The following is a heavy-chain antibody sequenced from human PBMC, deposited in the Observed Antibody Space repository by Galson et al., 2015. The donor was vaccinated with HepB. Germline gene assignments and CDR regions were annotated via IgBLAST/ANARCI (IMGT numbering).Heavy chain of an antibody. Sequence: SLRLSCAASGFPFSRYAMAWVRQAPGQGLEWVSGISVSGDFTYCGDSVKDRFTISRDNSKNTVLLQMNSLRADDTAVYFCANPGPKQDYWSAYYEGPRFDYWGQGTLVTVSS. J-gene: IGHJ4*02. CDR2: ISVSGDFT. CDR1: GFPFSRYA. V-gene: IGHV3-23*01. D-gene: IGHD3-3*01. CDR3: ANPGPKQDYWSAYYEGPRFDY.